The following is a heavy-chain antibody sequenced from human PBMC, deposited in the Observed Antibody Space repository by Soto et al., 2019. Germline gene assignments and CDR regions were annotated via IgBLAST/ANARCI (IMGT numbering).Heavy chain of an antibody. CDR3: ARESRQQLVPPWFDP. CDR2: INSDGSST. CDR1: GFTFSSYW. Sequence: PGGSLRLSCAASGFTFSSYWMHWVRQAPGKGLVWVSRINSDGSSTSYADSVKGRFTISRDNAKNTLYLQMNSLRAEDTAVYYCARESRQQLVPPWFDPWGQGTLVTVSS. J-gene: IGHJ5*02. V-gene: IGHV3-74*01. D-gene: IGHD6-13*01.